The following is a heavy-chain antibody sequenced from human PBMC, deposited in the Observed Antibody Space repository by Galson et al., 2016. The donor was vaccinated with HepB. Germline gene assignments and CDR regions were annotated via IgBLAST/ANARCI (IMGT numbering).Heavy chain of an antibody. CDR1: GYTFTSNI. J-gene: IGHJ5*02. CDR2: INAGNGLT. CDR3: ARDGVDYNFWSGRKQKINWFDP. Sequence: SVKVSCKASGYTFTSNIMHWVRQAPGQRLEWMGWINAGNGLTKYSQNFQGRVTITRDTSASTAYMELSSLRSEDTAVYYCARDGVDYNFWSGRKQKINWFDPWGQGTLVTVSS. V-gene: IGHV1-3*01. D-gene: IGHD3-3*01.